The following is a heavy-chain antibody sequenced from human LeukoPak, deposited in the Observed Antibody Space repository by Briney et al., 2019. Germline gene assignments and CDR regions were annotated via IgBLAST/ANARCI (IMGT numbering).Heavy chain of an antibody. D-gene: IGHD6-19*01. CDR2: ISGIGGIT. CDR1: GFTFSSYA. V-gene: IGHV3-23*01. J-gene: IGHJ4*02. Sequence: GGSLRLSCAASGFTFSSYAMSWVRQAPGKGLEWVSVISGIGGITYYSDFVKGRFTISRDNSKNTLYLQMNSLRPDDTAVYYCAKDRYGSVAGTSGDYWGQGTLVTVSS. CDR3: AKDRYGSVAGTSGDY.